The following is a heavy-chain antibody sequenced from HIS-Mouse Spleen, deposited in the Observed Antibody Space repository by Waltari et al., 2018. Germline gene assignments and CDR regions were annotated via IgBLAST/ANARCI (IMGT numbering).Heavy chain of an antibody. V-gene: IGHV3-23*01. J-gene: IGHJ3*02. D-gene: IGHD6-13*01. CDR1: GFTFSSYA. Sequence: EVQLLESGGGLVQPGGSLRLSCAASGFTFSSYAMSWVRQAPGKGLEWVSAISGSGGSTYYADSVKGRLTIARDNSKNTRYLEMNSLRAEDTAVYYCAEGTAAAGTWGAFDIWGQGTMVTVSS. CDR2: ISGSGGST. CDR3: AEGTAAAGTWGAFDI.